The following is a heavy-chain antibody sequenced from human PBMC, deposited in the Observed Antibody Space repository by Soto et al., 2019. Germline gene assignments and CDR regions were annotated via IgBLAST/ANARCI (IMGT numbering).Heavy chain of an antibody. J-gene: IGHJ5*02. Sequence: GGSLRLSCAASGFTFSSYSMNWVRQAPGKGLEWVSYISSSSSTTYYADSVKGRFTISRDNAKNSLYLQMNSLRDEDTAVYYCARALSTMVTEEWFDPWGQGTLVTVSS. CDR3: ARALSTMVTEEWFDP. CDR2: ISSSSSTT. V-gene: IGHV3-48*02. CDR1: GFTFSSYS. D-gene: IGHD5-18*01.